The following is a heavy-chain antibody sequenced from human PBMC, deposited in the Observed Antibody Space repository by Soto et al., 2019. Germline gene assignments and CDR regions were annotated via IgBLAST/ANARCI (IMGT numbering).Heavy chain of an antibody. CDR3: ARGVAGSGFDF. CDR1: VDSVSSNTAA. CDR2: TYYRSNWRH. Sequence: PSQTLSLTSALSVDSVSSNTAAWNWVRSSPSRGLEWLGRTYYRSNWRHDYAVSVKSRITVNPDTSKNHFSLQLNSVTPDDTAVYYCARGVAGSGFDFWGQGTLVTVSS. D-gene: IGHD6-19*01. J-gene: IGHJ4*02. V-gene: IGHV6-1*01.